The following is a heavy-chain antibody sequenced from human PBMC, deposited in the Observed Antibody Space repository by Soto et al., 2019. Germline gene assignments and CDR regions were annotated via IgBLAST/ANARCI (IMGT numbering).Heavy chain of an antibody. CDR3: AKDRQVATIYYYYYMDV. D-gene: IGHD5-12*01. CDR2: ISYDGSNK. Sequence: GSLRLSCAASGFTFSSYGMHWVRQAPGKGLEWVAVISYDGSNKYYADSVKGRFTISRDNSKNTLYLQMNSLRAEDTAVYYCAKDRQVATIYYYYYMDVWGKGTTVTVSS. J-gene: IGHJ6*03. V-gene: IGHV3-30*18. CDR1: GFTFSSYG.